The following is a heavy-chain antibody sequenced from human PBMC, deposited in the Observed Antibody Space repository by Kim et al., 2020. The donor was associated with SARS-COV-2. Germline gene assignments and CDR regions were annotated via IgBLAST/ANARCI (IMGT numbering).Heavy chain of an antibody. CDR2: ISYDGSNK. J-gene: IGHJ4*02. D-gene: IGHD3-10*01. V-gene: IGHV3-30*04. CDR3: ASSYGSGSVDY. Sequence: GGSLRLSCAASGFTFSSYAMHWVRQAPGKGPEWVAVISYDGSNKYYADSVKGRFTISRDNSKNTLYLQMNSLRAEDTAVYYCASSYGSGSVDYWGQGTL. CDR1: GFTFSSYA.